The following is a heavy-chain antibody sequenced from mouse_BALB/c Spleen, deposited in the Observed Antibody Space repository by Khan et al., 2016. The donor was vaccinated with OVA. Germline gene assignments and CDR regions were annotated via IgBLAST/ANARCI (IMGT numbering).Heavy chain of an antibody. CDR3: ARSRGVLLYEEYFAV. D-gene: IGHD1-1*01. J-gene: IGHJ1*01. Sequence: QIQLVQSGPELKKPGETVKISCKASGYTFTNYGVNWVKQAPEKGLKWMGWINTNTGETTYGDDFKGRFAFSLETSASTAYLQINRLKNEDMAKXFCARSRGVLLYEEYFAVWGAGTTVTVSS. CDR1: GYTFTNYG. V-gene: IGHV9-1*02. CDR2: INTNTGET.